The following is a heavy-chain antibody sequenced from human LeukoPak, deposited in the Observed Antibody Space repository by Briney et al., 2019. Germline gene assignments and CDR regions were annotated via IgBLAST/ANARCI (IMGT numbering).Heavy chain of an antibody. CDR2: ISYSGST. D-gene: IGHD1-26*01. Sequence: SETLSLTCTVSGASLSTYHWSWIRQPPGKGLEWIGYISYSGSTNYNPPLKSRVTISVDTSKNQFSLNLSSVTAADTAIYYCARATVGGLAYWGQGTLVTVSS. CDR1: GASLSTYH. CDR3: ARATVGGLAY. V-gene: IGHV4-59*01. J-gene: IGHJ4*02.